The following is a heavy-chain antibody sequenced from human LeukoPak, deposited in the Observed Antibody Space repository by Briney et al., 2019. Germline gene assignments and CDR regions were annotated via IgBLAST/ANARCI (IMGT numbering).Heavy chain of an antibody. CDR1: GYTFTSYA. CDR2: INAGNGNT. Sequence: ASVKVSCKASGYTFTSYAMHWVRQAPGQRLEWMGWINAGNGNTKYSQKFQGRVTITRDTSASTAYMVLSSLRSEDTAVYYCARDHYYYDSDYWGQGTLVTVSS. CDR3: ARDHYYYDSDY. V-gene: IGHV1-3*01. D-gene: IGHD3-22*01. J-gene: IGHJ4*02.